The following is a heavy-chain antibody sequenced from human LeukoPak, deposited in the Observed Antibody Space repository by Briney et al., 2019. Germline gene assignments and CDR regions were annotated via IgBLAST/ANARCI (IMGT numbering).Heavy chain of an antibody. J-gene: IGHJ4*02. D-gene: IGHD1-26*01. V-gene: IGHV4-59*04. CDR2: IYNTGRT. CDR1: GGSISDSY. CDR3: AGTTGLVGATNYY. Sequence: SETLSLTCTVSGGSISDSYCTWFRQPPGKGLEWIGYIYNTGRTDYNPSLKSRVTMSVDTSKNNKNQFSLKLRSVTAADTAVYYCAGTTGLVGATNYYWGQGILVTVSS.